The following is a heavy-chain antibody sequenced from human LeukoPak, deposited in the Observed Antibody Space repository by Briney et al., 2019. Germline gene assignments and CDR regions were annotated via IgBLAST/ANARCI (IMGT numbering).Heavy chain of an antibody. CDR2: IYYSETT. Sequence: SPETLSLTCTVSGGSITTSNNYWGWIRQPPGKGLEWIGTIYYSETTYSSLSLKRRVSRSVDAPKNQLSLRLSSVTAADTAVYYCVRPRDYAGNPLEWYMDVWGKGTTVIVSS. CDR3: VRPRDYAGNPLEWYMDV. V-gene: IGHV4-39*01. J-gene: IGHJ6*03. D-gene: IGHD4-23*01. CDR1: GGSITTSNNY.